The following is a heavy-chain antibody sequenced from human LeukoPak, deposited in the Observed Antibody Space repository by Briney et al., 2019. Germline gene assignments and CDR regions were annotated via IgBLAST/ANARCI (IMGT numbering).Heavy chain of an antibody. CDR1: GFTFTSYA. Sequence: PGGSLKLSCAASGFTFTSYAMSWVRQAPGKGLEWVSAISGSGGSTCYADSVKGRFTIARDNSKNTLYLQMNSLRGEDTAVYYCAKERASSSWKGMDVWGQGTTVTVSS. D-gene: IGHD6-13*01. CDR3: AKERASSSWKGMDV. V-gene: IGHV3-23*01. J-gene: IGHJ6*02. CDR2: ISGSGGST.